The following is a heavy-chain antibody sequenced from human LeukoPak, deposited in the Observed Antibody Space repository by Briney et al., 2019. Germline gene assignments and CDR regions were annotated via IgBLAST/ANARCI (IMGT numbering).Heavy chain of an antibody. Sequence: GGSLRLSCAASGFTFSDYYMSWIRQAPGKGLEWVSYISSSGSTIYYADSVKGRFTISRDNAKNSLYLQMNSLRAEDTAVYYCARESRYGDRLRDFDYWGQGTLVTVSS. CDR1: GFTFSDYY. CDR2: ISSSGSTI. CDR3: ARESRYGDRLRDFDY. V-gene: IGHV3-11*01. D-gene: IGHD4-17*01. J-gene: IGHJ4*02.